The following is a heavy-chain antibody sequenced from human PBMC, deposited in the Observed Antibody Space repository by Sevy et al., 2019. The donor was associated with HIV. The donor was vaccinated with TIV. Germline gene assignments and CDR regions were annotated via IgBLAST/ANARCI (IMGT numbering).Heavy chain of an antibody. Sequence: GGSLRLSCAASGFTISSNYLSWVRQVPGKGLEWVSVIYGNHSTYYADFVKGRFTISRDNSKNTLYLQMNSLRAEDTAIYYWARGEQWLSFNYWGQGTLVTVSS. V-gene: IGHV3-53*01. CDR3: ARGEQWLSFNY. CDR1: GFTISSNY. J-gene: IGHJ4*02. CDR2: IYGNHST. D-gene: IGHD6-19*01.